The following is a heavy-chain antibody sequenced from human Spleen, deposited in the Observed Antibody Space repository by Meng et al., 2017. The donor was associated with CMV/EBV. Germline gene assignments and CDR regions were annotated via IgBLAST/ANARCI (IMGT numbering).Heavy chain of an antibody. Sequence: VHLQEPGPGLVKPSDTLSLTCTVSGGSISIYYWSWIRQPAGKGLEWIGRIYTSGSTNYNPSFKSRVTMSVDTSKNQFSLKLSSVTAADTAVYYCARDYYGDYSYYFDYWGQGTLVTVSS. CDR3: ARDYYGDYSYYFDY. CDR2: IYTSGST. CDR1: GGSISIYY. V-gene: IGHV4-4*07. J-gene: IGHJ4*02. D-gene: IGHD4-17*01.